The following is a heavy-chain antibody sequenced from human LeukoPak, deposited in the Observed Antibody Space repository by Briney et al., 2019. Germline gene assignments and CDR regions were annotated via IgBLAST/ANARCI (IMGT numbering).Heavy chain of an antibody. V-gene: IGHV3-21*04. D-gene: IGHD1-26*01. J-gene: IGHJ3*02. CDR2: ISTSGGLSSI. Sequence: GGSLRLSCAASGFIFSSFSVNWVRQAPGKGLEWVSSISTSGGLSSIYYADSVKGRFTISRDNSKNTLYLQMNSLRAEDTAVYYCARDGGATPFAFDIWGQGTVVTVSS. CDR3: ARDGGATPFAFDI. CDR1: GFIFSSFS.